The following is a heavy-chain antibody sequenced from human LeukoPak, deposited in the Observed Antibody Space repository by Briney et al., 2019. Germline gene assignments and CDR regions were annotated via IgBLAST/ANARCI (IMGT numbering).Heavy chain of an antibody. V-gene: IGHV3-23*01. D-gene: IGHD3-22*01. J-gene: IGHJ4*02. Sequence: PGGSLRLSCAASGFTFDDYAMHWVRQAPGKGLEWVSAISGSGGSTYYADSVKGRFTISRDNSKNTLYLQMNSLRAEDTAVYYCAKPTGFHYYDSSGYYYPFDYWGQGTLVTVSS. CDR2: ISGSGGST. CDR3: AKPTGFHYYDSSGYYYPFDY. CDR1: GFTFDDYA.